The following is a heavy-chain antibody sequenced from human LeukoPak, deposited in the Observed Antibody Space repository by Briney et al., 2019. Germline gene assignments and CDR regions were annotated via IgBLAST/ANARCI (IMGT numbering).Heavy chain of an antibody. V-gene: IGHV3-48*04. D-gene: IGHD6-19*01. CDR1: GFTFSAYA. CDR2: ITTGGSST. Sequence: GGSPRLSCVASGFTFSAYAMAWVRQAPGKGLECVSHITTGGSSTFHADSVKGRFTISRDNAKNSLHLQMNSLRGEDAAVYYCARVRYDSGWYDYWGQGALVIVSS. CDR3: ARVRYDSGWYDY. J-gene: IGHJ4*02.